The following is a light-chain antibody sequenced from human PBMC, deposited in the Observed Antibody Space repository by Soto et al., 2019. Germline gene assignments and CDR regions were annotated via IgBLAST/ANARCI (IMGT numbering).Light chain of an antibody. CDR3: LQYGSSPWT. CDR1: QSVRGSY. J-gene: IGKJ1*01. CDR2: GAS. Sequence: EIVLTQSPGTLSLSPGERATLSCRASQSVRGSYSGWYQQKPGQAPRLLIYGASSRATGIPDRFTGSGSGTDFTLTISRLEPEDFAVYYCLQYGSSPWTFGQGTKVEIK. V-gene: IGKV3-20*01.